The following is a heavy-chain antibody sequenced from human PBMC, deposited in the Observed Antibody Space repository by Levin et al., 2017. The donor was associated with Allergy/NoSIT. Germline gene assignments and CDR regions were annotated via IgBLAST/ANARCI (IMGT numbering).Heavy chain of an antibody. CDR2: ISSDSSHI. CDR1: GFTFDTYS. V-gene: IGHV3-21*06. CDR3: AREYGEYTGAWFNDH. J-gene: IGHJ4*02. Sequence: GGSLRLSCAASGFTFDTYSLSWVRQAPGKGLEWVSSISSDSSHIYYADAVRGRFTISRDNARNEVYLQMSSLRAEDTAVYFCAREYGEYTGAWFNDHWGQGTLVTVSS. D-gene: IGHD3-10*01.